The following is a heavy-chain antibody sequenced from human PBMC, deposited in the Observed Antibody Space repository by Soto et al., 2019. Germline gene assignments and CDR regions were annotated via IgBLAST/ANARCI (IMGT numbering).Heavy chain of an antibody. J-gene: IGHJ4*02. Sequence: ASVKVSCKATGYTFTNSGISWVRQAPGQGLEWMGWISTNFGKTNYAQNLQGRVTMTADESTSTAYMDLSSLRSEDTAVYYCATGLRFLGWPYFDCWGQGILVTVSS. CDR3: ATGLRFLGWPYFDC. CDR2: ISTNFGKT. V-gene: IGHV1-18*01. CDR1: GYTFTNSG. D-gene: IGHD3-3*01.